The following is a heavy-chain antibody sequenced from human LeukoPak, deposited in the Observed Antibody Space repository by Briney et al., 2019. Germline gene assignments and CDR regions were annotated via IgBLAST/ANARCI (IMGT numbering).Heavy chain of an antibody. CDR2: IIPHVGSP. D-gene: IGHD3-22*01. Sequence: ASVKVSCKTFGDTFSYHSISWVRQAPGQGLQWLGGIIPHVGSPRYTERLQDRITITADESTTTAYLELSSLRSDDTAVYYCARGDSSGYTYWGQGTLVTVSS. CDR3: ARGDSSGYTY. V-gene: IGHV1-69*13. CDR1: GDTFSYHS. J-gene: IGHJ4*02.